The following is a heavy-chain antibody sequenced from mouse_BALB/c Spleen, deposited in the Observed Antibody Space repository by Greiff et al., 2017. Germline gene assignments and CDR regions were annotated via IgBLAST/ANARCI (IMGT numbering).Heavy chain of an antibody. D-gene: IGHD4-1*01. V-gene: IGHV2-9*02. CDR3: ANTGFDY. J-gene: IGHJ2*01. CDR1: GFSLTSYG. CDR2: IWAGGST. Sequence: QVQLKESGPGLVAPSQSLSITCTVSGFSLTSYGVHWVRQPPGKGLEWLGVIWAGGSTNYNSALMSRLSISKDNSKSQVFLKMNSLQTDDTAMYYCANTGFDYWGQGTTLTVSS.